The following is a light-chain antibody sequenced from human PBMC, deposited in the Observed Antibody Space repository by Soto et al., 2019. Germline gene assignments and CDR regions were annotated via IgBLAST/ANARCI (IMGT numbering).Light chain of an antibody. CDR1: SSDIGGYNY. J-gene: IGLJ2*01. V-gene: IGLV2-14*01. CDR2: DVS. Sequence: QSALTQPASVSGSPGQSITISCTGTSSDIGGYNYVSWYQQYPGKAPKVMIYDVSNRPSGVSNRFSGSKSGNSASLTISGLQAGAEANYYCSSYTSTTTLVVFAGGTKLTV. CDR3: SSYTSTTTLVV.